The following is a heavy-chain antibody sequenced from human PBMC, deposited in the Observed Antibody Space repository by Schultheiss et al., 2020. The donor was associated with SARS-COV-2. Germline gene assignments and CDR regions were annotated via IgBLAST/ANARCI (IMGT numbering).Heavy chain of an antibody. V-gene: IGHV3-7*01. CDR2: IKQDGSER. CDR1: GFPFNTYW. J-gene: IGHJ6*02. Sequence: SCAASGFPFNTYWMIWVRQAPGKGLEWVANIKQDGSERYYVDSVKGRFTISRDNAKNSLYLHMNSLRAEDTAVYYCARDGSGTWTVYGMDVWGQGTTVTVSS. D-gene: IGHD1-26*01. CDR3: ARDGSGTWTVYGMDV.